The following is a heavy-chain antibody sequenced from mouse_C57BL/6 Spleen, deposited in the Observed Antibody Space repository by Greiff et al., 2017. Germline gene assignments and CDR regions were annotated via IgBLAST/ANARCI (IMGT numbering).Heavy chain of an antibody. Sequence: EVQLQQSGPELVKPGASVKMSCKASGYTFTDYNMHWVKQSHGKSLEWIGYINPNNGGTSYNQKFKGKATLTVNKSSSTAYMELRSLTSEDSAVYYCARRGPYDGYYLYAMDYWGQGTSVTVSS. CDR2: INPNNGGT. CDR3: ARRGPYDGYYLYAMDY. D-gene: IGHD2-3*01. J-gene: IGHJ4*01. V-gene: IGHV1-22*01. CDR1: GYTFTDYN.